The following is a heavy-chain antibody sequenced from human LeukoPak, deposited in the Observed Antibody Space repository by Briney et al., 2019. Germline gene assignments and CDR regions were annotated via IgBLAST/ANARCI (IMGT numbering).Heavy chain of an antibody. Sequence: GGSLRLSCAASGFTFSDYYMSWIRQAPGKGLEWVSYISSSGNNIHYADSVKGRFTISRDNAKNSLYLQMNSLRAEDTAVYYCAELGITMIGGVWGKGTTVTISS. J-gene: IGHJ6*04. V-gene: IGHV3-11*04. CDR2: ISSSGNNI. CDR1: GFTFSDYY. CDR3: AELGITMIGGV. D-gene: IGHD3-10*02.